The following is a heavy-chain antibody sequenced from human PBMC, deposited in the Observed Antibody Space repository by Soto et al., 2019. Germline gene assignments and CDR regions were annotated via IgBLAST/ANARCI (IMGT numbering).Heavy chain of an antibody. CDR3: ALIKDCSRTDCYLASFDP. V-gene: IGHV2-5*02. CDR1: GFSLSTNGVA. CDR2: IYWDDDK. D-gene: IGHD2-2*01. Sequence: GSGPTLVTPTQTLTLTCSFSGFSLSTNGVAVGWIRQPPGKALEWLALIYWDDDKRYNPSLKSRLAITKDTSKNQVVLTMTNMDPVDSATYYCALIKDCSRTDCYLASFDPWGQGTLVTVSS. J-gene: IGHJ5*02.